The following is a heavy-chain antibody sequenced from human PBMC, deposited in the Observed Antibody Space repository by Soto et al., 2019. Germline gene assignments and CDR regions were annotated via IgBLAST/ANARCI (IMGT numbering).Heavy chain of an antibody. CDR2: INYSGST. J-gene: IGHJ5*02. V-gene: IGHV4-61*01. CDR3: AREGDDQADYHNWFDP. Sequence: SGTLALTCTVSGGCVSSGNYYWSWIRQPPGKGLEWVGYINYSGSTNYNPSLKSRVAMSVDRSKNQFSLRLSSVTAADTAVYYCAREGDDQADYHNWFDPWGQGTLVTVSS. CDR1: GGCVSSGNYY. D-gene: IGHD4-17*01.